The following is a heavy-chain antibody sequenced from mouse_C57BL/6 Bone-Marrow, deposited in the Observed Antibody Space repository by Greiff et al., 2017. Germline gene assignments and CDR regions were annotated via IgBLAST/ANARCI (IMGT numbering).Heavy chain of an antibody. Sequence: VQLQQSGPELVKPGASVKISCKASGYPFTDYYLNWVKQRPGQGLEWIGWIFPGSGSTYYNEKFKGKATLTVDKSSSTAYMLLSSLTSEDSAVYFCARGGGSSYDWYFDVWGTGTTVTVSS. CDR2: IFPGSGST. D-gene: IGHD1-1*01. V-gene: IGHV1-75*01. J-gene: IGHJ1*03. CDR3: ARGGGSSYDWYFDV. CDR1: GYPFTDYY.